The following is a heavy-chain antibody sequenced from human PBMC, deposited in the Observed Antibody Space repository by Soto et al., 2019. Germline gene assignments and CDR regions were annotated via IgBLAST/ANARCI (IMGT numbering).Heavy chain of an antibody. Sequence: XGCLRRSCSAACFTFTRYGMNWVRQAPGKGLEWVSSISSTTNYIYYGDSMNGRFTISRDNAKNSLYLEMNSLRAEDTAVYYCARESEDLTSNFDDWGQGTLVTVSS. CDR3: ARESEDLTSNFDD. CDR2: ISSTTNYI. J-gene: IGHJ4*02. CDR1: CFTFTRYG. V-gene: IGHV3-21*06.